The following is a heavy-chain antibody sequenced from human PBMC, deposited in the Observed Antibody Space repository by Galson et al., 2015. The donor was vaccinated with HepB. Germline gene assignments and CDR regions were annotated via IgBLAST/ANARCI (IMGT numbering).Heavy chain of an antibody. V-gene: IGHV3-11*01. D-gene: IGHD3-9*01. CDR2: ISNSGNII. Sequence: SLRLSCAAFGFPFSDYYMSWIRQAPGQGLEWVSYISNSGNIIYYADSVKGRFTISRDNAKNSLYLQMYSLRAEDTAVYYCASILTGGYYFDYWGQGALVTVSS. J-gene: IGHJ4*02. CDR3: ASILTGGYYFDY. CDR1: GFPFSDYY.